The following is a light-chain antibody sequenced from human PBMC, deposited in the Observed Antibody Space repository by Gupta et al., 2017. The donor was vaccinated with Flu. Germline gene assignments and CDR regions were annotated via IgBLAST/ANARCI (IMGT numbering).Light chain of an antibody. V-gene: IGKV2-28*01. J-gene: IGKJ3*01. Sequence: DTVMTQSPLSLRVTPGEPASISCRSSQSLLHSNGYNYLDWYLQKPGQSPQLLIYLGSNRASGVPDRFSGSGSGTDFTLKISRVEAEDVGVYYCMQALQTPLTFGPGTKVDIK. CDR3: MQALQTPLT. CDR1: QSLLHSNGYNY. CDR2: LGS.